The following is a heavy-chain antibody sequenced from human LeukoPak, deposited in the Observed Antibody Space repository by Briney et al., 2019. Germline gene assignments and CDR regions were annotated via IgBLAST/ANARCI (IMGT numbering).Heavy chain of an antibody. V-gene: IGHV3-21*01. D-gene: IGHD1-1*01. Sequence: PGGSLRLSCAASGFTFSSYSMNWVRQAPGKGLEWVSSISSSSSYIYYADSVKGRFTISRDNSKNTLYLQMNSLRAEDTAVYYCAKGVVGKGTDDAFDIWGQGTMVTVSS. CDR1: GFTFSSYS. CDR2: ISSSSSYI. J-gene: IGHJ3*02. CDR3: AKGVVGKGTDDAFDI.